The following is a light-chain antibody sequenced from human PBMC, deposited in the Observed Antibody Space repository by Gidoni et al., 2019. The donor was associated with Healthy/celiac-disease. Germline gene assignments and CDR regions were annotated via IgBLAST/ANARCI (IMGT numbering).Light chain of an antibody. V-gene: IGKV1-9*01. CDR2: AAS. J-gene: IGKJ3*01. CDR3: QQLNSYLLT. Sequence: DIQLTQSPSFLSASVGDRVTITCRASQGISSYLDWYQQKPGKAPKLLIYAASTLQSGVPSRFSGSGSGTEFTLTISSLQPEDFATYYCQQLNSYLLTFGPGTKVDIK. CDR1: QGISSY.